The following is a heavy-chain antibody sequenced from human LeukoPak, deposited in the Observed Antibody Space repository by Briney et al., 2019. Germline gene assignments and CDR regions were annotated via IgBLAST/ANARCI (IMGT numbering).Heavy chain of an antibody. J-gene: IGHJ4*02. CDR2: IGTAGDT. CDR3: ARAEQWLGSFDY. Sequence: GGSLRLSCAASGFTFSSYDMHWVRQATGKGLEWVSAIGTAGDTYYPGSAKGRFTISRENAKNSLYLQMNSLRAGDTAVYYCARAEQWLGSFDYWGQGTLVTVSS. D-gene: IGHD6-19*01. V-gene: IGHV3-13*01. CDR1: GFTFSSYD.